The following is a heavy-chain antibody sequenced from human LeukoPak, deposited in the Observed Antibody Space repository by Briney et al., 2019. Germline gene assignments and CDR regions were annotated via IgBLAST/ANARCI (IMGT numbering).Heavy chain of an antibody. CDR2: VHYSGST. CDR1: GVSIFSSY. D-gene: IGHD3-9*01. Sequence: SETLSLTCTVCGVSIFSSYWNWVRQPPGKGLEWIGYVHYSGSTNYNPSLKSRVTISVDTSKSQFSLKLSSATAADTAVYYCATGRSIRYFDYWGQGTLLTVSS. CDR3: ATGRSIRYFDY. J-gene: IGHJ4*02. V-gene: IGHV4-59*12.